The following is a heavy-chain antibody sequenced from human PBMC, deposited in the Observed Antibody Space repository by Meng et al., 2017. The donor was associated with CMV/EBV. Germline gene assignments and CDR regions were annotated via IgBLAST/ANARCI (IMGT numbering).Heavy chain of an antibody. CDR3: AREVGYSYGDNWFDP. V-gene: IGHV3-48*03. J-gene: IGHJ5*02. D-gene: IGHD5-18*01. CDR2: ISSSVNTK. CDR1: GFNFSNYE. Sequence: GGSLRLSCAASGFNFSNYEMNWVRQAPGKGLEWLSYISSSVNTKYYADSVKGRFTISRDNSKNTLYLRMNSLRAEDTAVYYCAREVGYSYGDNWFDPWGQGTLVTVSS.